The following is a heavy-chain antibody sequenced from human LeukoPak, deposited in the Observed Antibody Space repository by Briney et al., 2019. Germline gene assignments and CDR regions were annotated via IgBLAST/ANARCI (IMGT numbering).Heavy chain of an antibody. CDR1: GFTFSSYE. CDR2: ISSSGNII. Sequence: PGGSLRLSCVVSGFTFSSYEMNWVRQAPGKGLEWVSHISSSGNIIYYADSVKGRFTISRDNAKNSLYLQMNSLRAEDTAVYYCARDGPKYCSNGVCYAPVDPWGQGTLVTVSS. V-gene: IGHV3-48*03. D-gene: IGHD2-8*01. CDR3: ARDGPKYCSNGVCYAPVDP. J-gene: IGHJ5*02.